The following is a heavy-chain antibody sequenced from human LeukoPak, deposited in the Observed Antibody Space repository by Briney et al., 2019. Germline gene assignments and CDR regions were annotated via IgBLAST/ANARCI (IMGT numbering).Heavy chain of an antibody. V-gene: IGHV4-38-2*02. D-gene: IGHD3-9*01. CDR1: DYSISSGYY. Sequence: SETLSLTCTVSDYSISSGYYWGWIRQPPGKGLEWTGSIFQSGHTYYNPSLKSRVTISVKTSKNQFSLKLRSVTAADTAVYYCARVTGYTIEDYFDYWGQGTLVTVSS. CDR3: ARVTGYTIEDYFDY. CDR2: IFQSGHT. J-gene: IGHJ4*02.